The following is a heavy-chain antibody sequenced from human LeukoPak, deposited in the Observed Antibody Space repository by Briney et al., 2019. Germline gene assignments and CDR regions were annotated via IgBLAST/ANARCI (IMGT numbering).Heavy chain of an antibody. CDR2: IIPIFGTA. J-gene: IGHJ4*02. Sequence: ASVKVSCKASGGTFSSYAISWVRQAPGQGLEWMGGIIPIFGTANYAQKFQGRVTMTRDTSTSTVYMELSSLRSEDTAVYYCARDTISGSYYFDYWGQGTLVTVSS. D-gene: IGHD3-9*01. CDR1: GGTFSSYA. CDR3: ARDTISGSYYFDY. V-gene: IGHV1-69*05.